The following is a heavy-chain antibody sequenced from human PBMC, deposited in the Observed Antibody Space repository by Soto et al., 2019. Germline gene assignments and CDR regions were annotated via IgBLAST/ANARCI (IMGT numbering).Heavy chain of an antibody. J-gene: IGHJ5*02. CDR1: GFTFSSYA. CDR3: AKNLRGGDCVSNTCSGAWVRLDP. D-gene: IGHD2-2*01. V-gene: IGHV3-23*01. CDR2: ISGGGGST. Sequence: EVQLLESGGGLVQPGGSLRLSCAASGFTFSSYAMSWVRQAPGKGLEWVSAISGGGGSTYYADSVKGRFTFSRDNSKNALYPQMSVLTDDNTAVYYCAKNLRGGDCVSNTCSGAWVRLDPGGQGTLVTVSP.